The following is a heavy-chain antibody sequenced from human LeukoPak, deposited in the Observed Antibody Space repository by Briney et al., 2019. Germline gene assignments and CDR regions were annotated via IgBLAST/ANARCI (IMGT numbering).Heavy chain of an antibody. V-gene: IGHV1-69*13. J-gene: IGHJ5*02. CDR1: GGTFSSYA. D-gene: IGHD3-16*01. Sequence: GASVKVSCKASGGTFSSYAISWVRQAPGQGLEWMGGIIPIFGTANYAQKFQGRVTITADESTSTAYMELSSLRSEDTAVYYCARDLTMGGWFDPWGQGTLVTVSS. CDR2: IIPIFGTA. CDR3: ARDLTMGGWFDP.